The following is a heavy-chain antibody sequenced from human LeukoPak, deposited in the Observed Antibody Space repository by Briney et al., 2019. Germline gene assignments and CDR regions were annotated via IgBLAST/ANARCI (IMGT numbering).Heavy chain of an antibody. Sequence: ASVKVSCKASGDTFSTKAINWLRQAPGQGLEWMGEIIPISGTPTPPHKFQGRVTFSTDESTRTAYGELSSLTAEDSALYYCARRRGSTHLYWFDHWGQGTQVTVSS. CDR2: IIPISGTP. D-gene: IGHD2/OR15-2a*01. J-gene: IGHJ5*02. V-gene: IGHV1-69*05. CDR3: ARRRGSTHLYWFDH. CDR1: GDTFSTKA.